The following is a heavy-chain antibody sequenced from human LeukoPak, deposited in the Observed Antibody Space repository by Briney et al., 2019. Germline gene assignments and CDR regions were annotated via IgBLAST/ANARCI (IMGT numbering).Heavy chain of an antibody. V-gene: IGHV3-23*01. D-gene: IGHD3-22*01. Sequence: PGGSLRLSCAASGFTFSSYAMSWVRQAPGKGLEWVSAISGSGGSTYYADSVKGRFTISRDNSKNTLYLQMNSLRAEDTAVYYCAKDQRSYYDSSGYSTDAFDIWGQGTMVTVSS. CDR1: GFTFSSYA. CDR3: AKDQRSYYDSSGYSTDAFDI. CDR2: ISGSGGST. J-gene: IGHJ3*02.